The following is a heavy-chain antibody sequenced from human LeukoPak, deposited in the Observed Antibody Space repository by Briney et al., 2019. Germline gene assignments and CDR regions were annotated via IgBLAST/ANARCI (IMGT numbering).Heavy chain of an antibody. V-gene: IGHV7-4-1*02. CDR3: ARAGIAVAAHAPFDP. Sequence: GASVKVSCEASGYTFTSYAMNWVRQAPGQGLEWMGWINTNTGNPTYAQGFTGRFVFSLDTSVSTAYLQISSLKAEDTAVYYCARAGIAVAAHAPFDPWGQGTLVTVSS. J-gene: IGHJ5*02. CDR1: GYTFTSYA. D-gene: IGHD6-19*01. CDR2: INTNTGNP.